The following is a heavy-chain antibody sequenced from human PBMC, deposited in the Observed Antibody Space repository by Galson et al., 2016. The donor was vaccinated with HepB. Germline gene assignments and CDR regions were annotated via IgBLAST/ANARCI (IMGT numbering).Heavy chain of an antibody. V-gene: IGHV3-23*01. CDR1: GFTFSSYA. Sequence: SLRLSCAASGFTFSSYAMTWVRQAPGKGLEWVSAISGSGGTTYYADSVKGRFTISRDNSKNTLYLQMNSLRAEDTAVYHCGKPVGTGYVWYYYYSMDVWGTGTTVTVSS. D-gene: IGHD3-16*01. CDR3: GKPVGTGYVWYYYYSMDV. CDR2: ISGSGGTT. J-gene: IGHJ6*03.